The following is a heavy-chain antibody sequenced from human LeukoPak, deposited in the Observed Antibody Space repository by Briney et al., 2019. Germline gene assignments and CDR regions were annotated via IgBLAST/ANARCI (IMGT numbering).Heavy chain of an antibody. CDR1: GFTFSSYW. J-gene: IGHJ5*02. CDR3: AREGCSGGSCYHNWFDP. Sequence: GGSLRLSCAASGFTFSSYWMSWVRQAPGKGLEGVANINQDGSEKYYVDSVKGRFTISRDNAKNSLYLQMNSLRDEDTDVYYCAREGCSGGSCYHNWFDPWGQGTLVTVSS. V-gene: IGHV3-7*01. CDR2: INQDGSEK. D-gene: IGHD2-15*01.